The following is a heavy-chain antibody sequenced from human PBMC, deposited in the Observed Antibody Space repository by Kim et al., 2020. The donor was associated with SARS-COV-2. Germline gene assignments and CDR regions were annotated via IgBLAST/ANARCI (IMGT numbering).Heavy chain of an antibody. V-gene: IGHV4-31*03. CDR2: IYYSGST. D-gene: IGHD3-10*01. J-gene: IGHJ6*02. CDR3: AREEWVVRGVTTYGMDV. Sequence: SETLSLTCTVSGGSISSGVYYWSWIRQHPGKGLEWIGYIYYSGSTYYNPSLKSRVTISVDTSKNQFSLKLSSVTAADTAVYYCAREEWVVRGVTTYGMDVWCQGTTVTVSS. CDR1: GGSISSGVYY.